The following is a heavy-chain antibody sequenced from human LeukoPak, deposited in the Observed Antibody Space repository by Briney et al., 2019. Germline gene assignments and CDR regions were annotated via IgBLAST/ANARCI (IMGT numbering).Heavy chain of an antibody. Sequence: ASVKVSCKVSGYTLTELSMHWVRQAPGKGLEWMGGFDPEDGETIYAQKFQGRVTITADESTSTAYMELSSLRSEDTAVYYCARDDGYGDPVSLDWGQGTLVTVSS. V-gene: IGHV1-24*01. D-gene: IGHD4-17*01. CDR2: FDPEDGET. CDR1: GYTLTELS. CDR3: ARDDGYGDPVSLD. J-gene: IGHJ4*02.